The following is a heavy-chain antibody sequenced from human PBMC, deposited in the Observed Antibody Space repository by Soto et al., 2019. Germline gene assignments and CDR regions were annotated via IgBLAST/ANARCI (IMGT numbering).Heavy chain of an antibody. CDR2: VYYGGST. D-gene: IGHD3-22*01. CDR1: GGSISSYY. J-gene: IGHJ6*02. V-gene: IGHV4-39*01. Sequence: SETLSLTCTVSGGSISSYYWGWIRQSPGKGLDWIGNVYYGGSTYYNPSLKSRVTISVETSKSQFSLKLSSVTAADTAVYYCAGGDYYHSSGYYFYYYTMDVWGQRTTVTVSS. CDR3: AGGDYYHSSGYYFYYYTMDV.